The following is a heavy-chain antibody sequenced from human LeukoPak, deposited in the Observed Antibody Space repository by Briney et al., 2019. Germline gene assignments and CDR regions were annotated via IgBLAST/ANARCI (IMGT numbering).Heavy chain of an antibody. Sequence: GGSLRLSCAASGFTFSSYAMHWVRQAPGKGLEWVVLISYDGSNKDYVDSVRGRFTISRDNSKNTLYLQMNSLRAEDTAVYYCAKDYYGSGYMDVWGKGTTVTISS. CDR2: ISYDGSNK. V-gene: IGHV3-30*18. CDR1: GFTFSSYA. J-gene: IGHJ6*03. D-gene: IGHD3-10*01. CDR3: AKDYYGSGYMDV.